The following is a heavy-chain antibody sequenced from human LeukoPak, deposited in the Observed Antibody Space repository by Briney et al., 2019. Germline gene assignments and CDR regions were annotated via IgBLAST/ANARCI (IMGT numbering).Heavy chain of an antibody. V-gene: IGHV4-59*01. CDR3: ARGYCSSTSCYFDI. D-gene: IGHD2-2*01. CDR1: GGSISSYY. CDR2: ISYSGST. Sequence: SETLSLTCTVSGGSISSYYWSWIRQPPGKGLEWIGFISYSGSTNYNPSLEGRVTISVDTSKNQFSLKLSSVTAADTAVYYCARGYCSSTSCYFDIWGQGTMVTVSS. J-gene: IGHJ3*02.